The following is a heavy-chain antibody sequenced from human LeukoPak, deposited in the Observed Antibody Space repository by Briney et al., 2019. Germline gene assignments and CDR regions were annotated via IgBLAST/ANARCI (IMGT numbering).Heavy chain of an antibody. J-gene: IGHJ4*02. D-gene: IGHD5-18*01. V-gene: IGHV1-69*05. Sequence: SVKVSCKASEGTFSSYAISWVRQAPGQGLEWMGGIIPIFGTANYAQKFQGRVTITTDESTSTAYMELSSLRSEDTAVYYCARALGYSYGYSWYFDYWGQGTLVTVSS. CDR1: EGTFSSYA. CDR2: IIPIFGTA. CDR3: ARALGYSYGYSWYFDY.